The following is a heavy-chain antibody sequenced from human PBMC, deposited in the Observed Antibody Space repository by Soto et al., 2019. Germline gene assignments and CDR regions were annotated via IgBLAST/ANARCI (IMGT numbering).Heavy chain of an antibody. Sequence: PGGSLRLSCAASGFTLNSYAMSWVRQAPGKGLEWVSTISDSGGSTYYRDSVKGRFTIYRDNSKNTLYLQMKSLRAEDTAVYYCARDFGSTVGATDYWGQGTLVTVSS. V-gene: IGHV3-23*01. CDR1: GFTLNSYA. CDR3: ARDFGSTVGATDY. J-gene: IGHJ4*02. D-gene: IGHD1-26*01. CDR2: ISDSGGST.